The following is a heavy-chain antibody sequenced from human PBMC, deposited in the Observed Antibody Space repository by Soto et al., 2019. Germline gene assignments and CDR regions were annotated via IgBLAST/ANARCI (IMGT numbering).Heavy chain of an antibody. J-gene: IGHJ6*02. V-gene: IGHV3-30-3*01. CDR1: GFTFSSYA. D-gene: IGHD1-1*01. CDR3: ARDRLRYNWNDFPYYYYGMDV. Sequence: QVQLVESGGGVVQPGRSLRLSCAASGFTFSSYAMHWVRQAPGKGLACVAVISYDGSNKYYADSVKGRFTISRDNSKNTLYLQMNSLRAEDTAVYYCARDRLRYNWNDFPYYYYGMDVWGQGTTVTVSS. CDR2: ISYDGSNK.